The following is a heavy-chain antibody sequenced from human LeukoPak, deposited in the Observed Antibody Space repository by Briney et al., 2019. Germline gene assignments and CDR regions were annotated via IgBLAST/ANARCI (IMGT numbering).Heavy chain of an antibody. J-gene: IGHJ4*02. V-gene: IGHV3-23*01. Sequence: PGGSLRLSCAASGFTFINYAMSWVRQAPGRGLEWVSGISGSAGSTYYADSMKGRFTISRDNSKNTLYLQMNSLSAEDTAVYYCAKDNTRVIPPAWGQGTLVTVSS. CDR3: AKDNTRVIPPA. CDR2: ISGSAGST. D-gene: IGHD2-2*01. CDR1: GFTFINYA.